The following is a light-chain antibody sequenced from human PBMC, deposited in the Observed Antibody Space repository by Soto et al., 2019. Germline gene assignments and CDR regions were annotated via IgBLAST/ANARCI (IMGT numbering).Light chain of an antibody. Sequence: EVVLTQSPGTLSLSPGERATLSCRASQSVSNSYLAWYQQKPGQAPRLLIYGASSRATGIPDRFSGSGSGTDFTLTISRLEPEDLVVYYCQQYGSSPRTFGQGTKLEI. CDR1: QSVSNSY. CDR2: GAS. CDR3: QQYGSSPRT. V-gene: IGKV3-20*01. J-gene: IGKJ2*01.